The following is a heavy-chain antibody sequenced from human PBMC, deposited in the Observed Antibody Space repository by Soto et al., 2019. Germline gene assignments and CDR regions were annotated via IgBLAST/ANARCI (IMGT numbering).Heavy chain of an antibody. CDR1: GGSISSGGYS. D-gene: IGHD4-17*01. CDR3: ARFDYGDFRNWFDP. Sequence: SETLSLTCTVSGGSISSGGYSWSWIRQYPGKGLEWIGYIYFTGTTYYSPSLKSRVTISVDTSKNQFSLKLSSVTAADTDVYYCARFDYGDFRNWFDPWGQGTLVTVSS. CDR2: IYFTGTT. J-gene: IGHJ5*02. V-gene: IGHV4-31*03.